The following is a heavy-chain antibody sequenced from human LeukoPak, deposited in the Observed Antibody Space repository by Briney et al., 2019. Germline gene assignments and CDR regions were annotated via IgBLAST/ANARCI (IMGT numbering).Heavy chain of an antibody. V-gene: IGHV3-7*04. D-gene: IGHD3-22*01. CDR1: GFTFSSYW. Sequence: PGGSLRLSCAASGFTFSSYWMSWVRQAPGKGLEWVANIKQDGSEKYYVNSVKGRFTISRDNAKNSLYLQMNSPRAEDTAVYYCASDSSGPYYFDYWGQGTLVTVSS. J-gene: IGHJ4*02. CDR2: IKQDGSEK. CDR3: ASDSSGPYYFDY.